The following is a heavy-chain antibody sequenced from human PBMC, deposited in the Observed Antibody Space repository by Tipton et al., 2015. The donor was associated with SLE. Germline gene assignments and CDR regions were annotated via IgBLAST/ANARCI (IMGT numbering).Heavy chain of an antibody. CDR1: GVSISSYY. J-gene: IGHJ3*02. D-gene: IGHD4-17*01. Sequence: TLSLTCTVSGVSISSYYWSWIRQPPGKGLEWIGYIYYSGSTNYNPSLKSRVTISVDTSKNQFSLKLSSVTAADTAVYYCARVDYGDYGGGAFDIWGQGAMVTVSS. V-gene: IGHV4-59*01. CDR3: ARVDYGDYGGGAFDI. CDR2: IYYSGST.